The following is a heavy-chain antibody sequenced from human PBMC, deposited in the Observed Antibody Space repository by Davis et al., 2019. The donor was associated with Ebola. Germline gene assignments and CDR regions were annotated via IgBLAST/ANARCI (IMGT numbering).Heavy chain of an antibody. Sequence: GSLRLSCADSVITFSSYAMTWVRQAPGKGLEWVSAISGSGGTTYYAGSVKGRFTVSRDNSKKTMYLQMNSLRAEDTAVYYCARSGLSFGVVKYHYGMNVWGKGTTVTVSS. CDR1: VITFSSYA. J-gene: IGHJ6*04. CDR3: ARSGLSFGVVKYHYGMNV. D-gene: IGHD3-3*01. CDR2: ISGSGGTT. V-gene: IGHV3-23*01.